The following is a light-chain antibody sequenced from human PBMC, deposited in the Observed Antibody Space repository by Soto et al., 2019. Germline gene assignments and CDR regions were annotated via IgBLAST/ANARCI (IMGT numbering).Light chain of an antibody. CDR3: QQYNSYSTRT. Sequence: DIQITQPPSTLSASVGDRVTITCRASQSISSWLAWYQQKPGKAPKLLIYDASSLESGVPSRFSGSGSGTELTLTISSLQPDDFATYYCQQYNSYSTRTFGQGTKVDIK. CDR1: QSISSW. V-gene: IGKV1-5*01. CDR2: DAS. J-gene: IGKJ1*01.